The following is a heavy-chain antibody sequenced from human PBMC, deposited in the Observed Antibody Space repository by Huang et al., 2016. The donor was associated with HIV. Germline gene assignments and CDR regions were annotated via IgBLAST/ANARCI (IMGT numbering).Heavy chain of an antibody. D-gene: IGHD1-1*01. CDR2: INPGGST. Sequence: QVQLQQWGAGLLKPSETLSLTCAVYGGSFSGYYWSWIRQSPGKGLEWIGEINPGGSTNYNPSLKSRLTISVDTSKNQFSLKLSSVTAADTAVYYCARERMMSWLDDHDAFDIWGQGTMVTVSS. CDR1: GGSFSGYY. CDR3: ARERMMSWLDDHDAFDI. V-gene: IGHV4-34*01. J-gene: IGHJ3*02.